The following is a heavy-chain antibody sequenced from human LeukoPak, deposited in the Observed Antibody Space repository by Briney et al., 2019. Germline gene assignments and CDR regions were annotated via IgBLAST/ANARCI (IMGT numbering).Heavy chain of an antibody. CDR2: IRYDGSNK. V-gene: IGHV3-30*02. J-gene: IGHJ6*03. Sequence: GGSLRLSCVASGLTLSSFPMIWVRQAPGKGLEWVAFIRYDGSNKYYADSVKGRFTISRDNSKNTLYLQMNSLRAEDTAVYYCAKDRWVVVPSHYMDVWGKGTTVTVSS. CDR1: GLTLSSFP. D-gene: IGHD2-15*01. CDR3: AKDRWVVVPSHYMDV.